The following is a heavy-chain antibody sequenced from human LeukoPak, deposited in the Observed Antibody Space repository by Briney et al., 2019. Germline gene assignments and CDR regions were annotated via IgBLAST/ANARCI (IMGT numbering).Heavy chain of an antibody. V-gene: IGHV3-7*03. CDR1: GFIFSSHW. Sequence: GGYLRLSCTSSGFIFSSHWLNWVRQAPGKGPEWVANIKYDGSEQYYVDSVKGRFSISRDNTKNLLYLQMNSLRVEGTAVYYCARDYGWSFANWGQGTLVTVSS. J-gene: IGHJ4*02. D-gene: IGHD3-10*01. CDR3: ARDYGWSFAN. CDR2: IKYDGSEQ.